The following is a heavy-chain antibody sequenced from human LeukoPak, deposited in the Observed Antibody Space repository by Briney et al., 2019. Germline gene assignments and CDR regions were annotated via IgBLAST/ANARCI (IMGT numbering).Heavy chain of an antibody. V-gene: IGHV4-59*01. D-gene: IGHD3-3*01. Sequence: SETLSLTCTVSRGSISSYYWRWIRQPPGKGLEWIGYIDNSGNTNSNPSLKSRVTMSVDTSKNQFSLKLSSVIAADTAVYYCARGRITTIGVVIPHFDNWGQGTLVTVSS. CDR2: IDNSGNT. CDR1: RGSISSYY. CDR3: ARGRITTIGVVIPHFDN. J-gene: IGHJ4*02.